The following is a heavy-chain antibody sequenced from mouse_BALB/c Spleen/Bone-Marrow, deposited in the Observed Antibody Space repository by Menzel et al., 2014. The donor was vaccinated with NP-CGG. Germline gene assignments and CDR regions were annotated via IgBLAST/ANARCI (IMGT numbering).Heavy chain of an antibody. V-gene: IGHV1-9*01. CDR3: ARSPY. Sequence: QVQLKESGAELMKPGASVKISCKATGYTFSSYWIEWVKQRPGHGLEWIGEILPGSGITNYSEKFKGKATFTADTSSNTAYMQLGSLTSEDSAVYYCARSPYWGQGTLVTVSA. J-gene: IGHJ3*01. CDR1: GYTFSSYW. CDR2: ILPGSGIT.